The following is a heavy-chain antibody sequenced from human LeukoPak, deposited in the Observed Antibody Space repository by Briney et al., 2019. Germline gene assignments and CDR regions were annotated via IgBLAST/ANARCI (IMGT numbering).Heavy chain of an antibody. CDR2: INHSGST. V-gene: IGHV4-34*01. CDR3: ATGDSRTYYYDSSGDKPAIDY. CDR1: GGSFSGYY. Sequence: TSETLSLTCAVDGGSFSGYYWSWIRQPPGKGLEWIGEINHSGSTNYNPSLKSRVTISVDTSKNQFSLKLSSVTAADTAVYYCATGDSRTYYYDSSGDKPAIDYWGQGTLVTVSS. D-gene: IGHD3-22*01. J-gene: IGHJ4*02.